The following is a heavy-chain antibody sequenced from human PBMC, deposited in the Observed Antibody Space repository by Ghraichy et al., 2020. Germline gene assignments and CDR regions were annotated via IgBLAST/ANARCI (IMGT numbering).Heavy chain of an antibody. Sequence: SETLSLTCTVSGGSISSSSYYWGWIRQPPGKGLEWIGSIYYSGSTYYNPSLKSRVTISVDTSKNQFSLKLSSVTAADTAVYYCARRPRGYSSSRNWFDPWGQGTLVTVSS. CDR2: IYYSGST. CDR3: ARRPRGYSSSRNWFDP. D-gene: IGHD6-6*01. V-gene: IGHV4-39*01. J-gene: IGHJ5*02. CDR1: GGSISSSSYY.